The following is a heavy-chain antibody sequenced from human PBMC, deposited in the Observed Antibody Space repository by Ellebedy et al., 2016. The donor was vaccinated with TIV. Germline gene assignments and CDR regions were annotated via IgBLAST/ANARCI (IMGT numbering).Heavy chain of an antibody. CDR2: ISVSNGNK. J-gene: IGHJ5*02. CDR1: GYTFRSYG. V-gene: IGHV1-18*01. Sequence: ASVKVSCKASGYTFRSYGISWVRQAPGQGLEWMGWISVSNGNKNYAKKFQGRVTMTTDTSTSTAYMELRSLRSDDTAVYYCVRVHQWLAKKFDPWGQGTLVTVSS. CDR3: VRVHQWLAKKFDP. D-gene: IGHD6-19*01.